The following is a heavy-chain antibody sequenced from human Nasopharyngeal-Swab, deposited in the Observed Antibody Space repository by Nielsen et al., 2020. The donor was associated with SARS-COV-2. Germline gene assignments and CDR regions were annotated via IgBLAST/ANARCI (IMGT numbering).Heavy chain of an antibody. Sequence: GGSLRLSCAASGFTFSHYWMSWVRQAPGKGLEWVANIKEDGSEKYYVDSVKGRFTISRDNAKNSLYLQMNSLRAEDTAVYYCARKGSSRDGSYFDYWGQGTLVTVSS. V-gene: IGHV3-7*01. D-gene: IGHD3-10*01. CDR3: ARKGSSRDGSYFDY. CDR1: GFTFSHYW. CDR2: IKEDGSEK. J-gene: IGHJ4*02.